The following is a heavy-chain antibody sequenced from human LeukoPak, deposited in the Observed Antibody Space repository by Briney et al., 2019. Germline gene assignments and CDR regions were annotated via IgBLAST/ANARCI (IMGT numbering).Heavy chain of an antibody. Sequence: SQTLSLTCAVSGGSISSGGYSWSWIRQPPGKGLEWIGYIYHSGSTYYNPSLKSRVTISVDRSKNQFSLKLSSVTAADTAVYYCAGFRRSGGSCYRGYFDYWGQGTLVTVSS. V-gene: IGHV4-30-2*01. D-gene: IGHD2-15*01. CDR3: AGFRRSGGSCYRGYFDY. CDR2: IYHSGST. J-gene: IGHJ4*02. CDR1: GGSISSGGYS.